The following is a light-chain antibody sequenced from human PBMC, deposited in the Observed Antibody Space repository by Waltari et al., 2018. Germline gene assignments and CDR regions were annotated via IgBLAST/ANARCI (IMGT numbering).Light chain of an antibody. J-gene: IGLJ3*02. CDR3: QTWGTGIWV. Sequence: QLVLTQSPSASASLGVSVKLTCTLRSGHSSYAIAWHQQQPEKGPQYLMKLNSDGSHSKGDGIPDRFSGSSSGAERYLTISSLQSEDEADYYCQTWGTGIWVFGGGTKLTVL. CDR1: SGHSSYA. CDR2: LNSDGSH. V-gene: IGLV4-69*01.